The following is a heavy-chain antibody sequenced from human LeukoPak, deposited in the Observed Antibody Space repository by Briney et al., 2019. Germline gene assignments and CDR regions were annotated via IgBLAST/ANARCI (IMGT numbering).Heavy chain of an antibody. Sequence: GASVKVSCKASGYTFTSYYMHWVRQAPGRGLEWMGIINPSGGSTSYAQKFQGRVTMTRDTSTSTVYMELSSLRSEDTAVYYCARESERGYSYGYALDYRGQGTLVTVSS. CDR1: GYTFTSYY. J-gene: IGHJ4*02. CDR3: ARESERGYSYGYALDY. V-gene: IGHV1-46*01. D-gene: IGHD5-18*01. CDR2: INPSGGST.